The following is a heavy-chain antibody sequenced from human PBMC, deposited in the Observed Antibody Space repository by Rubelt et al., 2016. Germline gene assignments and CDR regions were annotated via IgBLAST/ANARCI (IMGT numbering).Heavy chain of an antibody. CDR3: ARGLYGSGSYSIGY. D-gene: IGHD3-10*01. J-gene: IGHJ4*02. V-gene: IGHV4-61*08. CDR1: SSGGYY. CDR2: IYYSGST. Sequence: SSGGYYWSWIRQHPGKGLEWIGYIYYSGSTNYNPSLKSRVTISVDTSKNQFSLKLSSVTAADTAVYYCARGLYGSGSYSIGYWGQGTLVTVSS.